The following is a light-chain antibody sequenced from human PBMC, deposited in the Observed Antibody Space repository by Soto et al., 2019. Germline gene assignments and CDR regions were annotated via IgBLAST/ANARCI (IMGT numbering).Light chain of an antibody. V-gene: IGLV2-8*01. CDR1: SSDVGGYNY. CDR2: EVS. CDR3: SSYAGSNNSV. Sequence: QCALTQPPSESGSPGQSVTISCTGTSSDVGGYNYVSWYQQHPGKAPKLMIYEVSKRPSGVPDRFSGSKSGNTASLTVSGLQAEDEADYYCSSYAGSNNSVFGTGTKLTVL. J-gene: IGLJ1*01.